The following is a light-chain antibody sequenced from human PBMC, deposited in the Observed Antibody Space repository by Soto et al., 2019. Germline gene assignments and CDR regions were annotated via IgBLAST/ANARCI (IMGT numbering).Light chain of an antibody. J-gene: IGKJ2*01. CDR1: QSLLHSDGKTY. CDR2: EVS. CDR3: MQSIKFPYT. V-gene: IGKV2D-29*01. Sequence: DIVLTQTPLFLSVTPGQPASISCRSTQSLLHSDGKTYFYWFLQKAGQPPQLLIYEVSNRFSGVSDRLSGSGSGTDFTLKISRVEADDVGIYYCMQSIKFPYTFGQGTKLEIK.